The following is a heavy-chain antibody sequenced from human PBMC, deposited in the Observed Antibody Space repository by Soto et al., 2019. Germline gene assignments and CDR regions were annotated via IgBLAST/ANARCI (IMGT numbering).Heavy chain of an antibody. CDR2: INPSGGST. Sequence: GASVKVSCKASGYTFTSYYMHWVRQAPGQGLEWMGIINPSGGSTSYAQKFQGRVTMTRDTSTSTVYMELSSLSSEDTAVYYCASNYDFWSGPGMGYYCGMDVWGQGTTVTVSS. CDR1: GYTFTSYY. J-gene: IGHJ6*02. D-gene: IGHD3-3*01. CDR3: ASNYDFWSGPGMGYYCGMDV. V-gene: IGHV1-46*01.